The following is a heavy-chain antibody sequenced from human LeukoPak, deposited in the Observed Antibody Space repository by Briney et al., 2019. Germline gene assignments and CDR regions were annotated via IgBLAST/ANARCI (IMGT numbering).Heavy chain of an antibody. CDR1: GFTFSRYW. CDR3: VRVSVTNGVCYGFDS. V-gene: IGHV3-7*01. D-gene: IGHD2-8*01. CDR2: IKQDGSEK. J-gene: IGHJ4*02. Sequence: GGSLRLSCAASGFTFSRYWISWVRQAPGKGLEWMANIKQDGSEKYYVDSVKGRFTISRDNAKNLLYLQMNSMRGETTALYCCVRVSVTNGVCYGFDSWGQGTLVTVSS.